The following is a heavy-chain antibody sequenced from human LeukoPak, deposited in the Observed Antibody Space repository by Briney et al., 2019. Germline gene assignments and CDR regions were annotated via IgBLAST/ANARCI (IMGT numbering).Heavy chain of an antibody. CDR2: ISYDGSNN. Sequence: GGSLRLSCAASGFTFSNYPMHWVRQAPGKGLEWVALISYDGSNNYYLGSVKGRFTISRDNSKNTLYLQMNSLRAEDTAVYYCAKPLTTLIVASLDVWGQGTTVTVSS. J-gene: IGHJ6*02. D-gene: IGHD1-1*01. CDR3: AKPLTTLIVASLDV. CDR1: GFTFSNYP. V-gene: IGHV3-30*18.